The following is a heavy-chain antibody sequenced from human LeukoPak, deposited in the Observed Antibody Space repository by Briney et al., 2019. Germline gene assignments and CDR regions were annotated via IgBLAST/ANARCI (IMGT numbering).Heavy chain of an antibody. CDR3: ARDLLSHRLAKYFDY. J-gene: IGHJ4*02. V-gene: IGHV3-30*02. CDR2: IRYDGSNK. CDR1: GFTFDSYA. Sequence: GGSLRLSCAASGFTFDSYALHWVRQAPGKGLEWVAFIRYDGSNKYYADSVKGRFTISRDNSKNTLSLQMNSLRAEDTAVYYCARDLLSHRLAKYFDYWGQGTLVTASS.